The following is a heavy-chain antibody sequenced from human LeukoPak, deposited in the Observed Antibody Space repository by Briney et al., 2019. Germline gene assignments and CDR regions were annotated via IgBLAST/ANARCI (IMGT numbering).Heavy chain of an antibody. CDR1: GFTVSSNY. CDR2: ISGSGGST. Sequence: PGGSLRLSCAASGFTVSSNYMSWVRQAPGKGLEWVSAISGSGGSTYYADSVKGRFTISRDNSKNTLYLQMNSLRAEDTAVYYCAKDDWSGYYLVDYWGQGTLVTVSS. CDR3: AKDDWSGYYLVDY. V-gene: IGHV3-23*01. D-gene: IGHD3-3*01. J-gene: IGHJ4*02.